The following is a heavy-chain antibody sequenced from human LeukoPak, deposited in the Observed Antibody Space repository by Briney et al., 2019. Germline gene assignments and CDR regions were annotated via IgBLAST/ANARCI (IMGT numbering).Heavy chain of an antibody. CDR2: ISAYNGNK. CDR1: GYTFTSYG. V-gene: IGHV1-18*01. J-gene: IGHJ6*02. D-gene: IGHD2-2*01. Sequence: ASVKVSCKASGYTFTSYGISWVRQAPGQGLEWMGWISAYNGNKNYAQKLQGRVTMTTDTSTSTAYMELRSLRSDDTAVYYCARDRHMLGYCSSTSCYDGPVGMDVWGQGTTVTVSS. CDR3: ARDRHMLGYCSSTSCYDGPVGMDV.